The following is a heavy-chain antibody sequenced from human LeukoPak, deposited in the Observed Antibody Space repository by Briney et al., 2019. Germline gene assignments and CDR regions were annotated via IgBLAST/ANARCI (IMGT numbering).Heavy chain of an antibody. V-gene: IGHV3-23*01. Sequence: GGSLRLSCAASRFTFSSYAMSWVRQAPEKGLEWVSAISGSGGSTYYADSVKGRFTISRDNSKNTLYLQMNSLRAEDTAVYYCAPAMVRGVINDDYWGQGTLVTVSS. D-gene: IGHD3-10*01. CDR3: APAMVRGVINDDY. CDR1: RFTFSSYA. J-gene: IGHJ4*02. CDR2: ISGSGGST.